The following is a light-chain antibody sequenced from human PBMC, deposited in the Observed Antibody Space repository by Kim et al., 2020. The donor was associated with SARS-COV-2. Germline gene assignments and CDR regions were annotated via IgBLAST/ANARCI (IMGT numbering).Light chain of an antibody. J-gene: IGKJ4*01. CDR3: QKYNSAPLT. CDR1: QSIRNY. Sequence: SASVGDRVTITCRARQSIRNYVAWYQQKPGKVPKLLIYAASTLQSGVPSRFSGSGSGTDFTLTISSLQPEDVATYYCQKYNSAPLTFGGGTKLEI. V-gene: IGKV1-27*01. CDR2: AAS.